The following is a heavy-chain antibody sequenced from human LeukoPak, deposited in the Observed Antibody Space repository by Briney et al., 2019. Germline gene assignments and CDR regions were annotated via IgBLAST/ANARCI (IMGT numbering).Heavy chain of an antibody. V-gene: IGHV4-39*01. CDR1: GGSISISSDY. CDR3: ARRNPGGETDY. D-gene: IGHD3-16*01. CDR2: IYYSGTT. Sequence: PSETLSLTCTVSGGSISISSDYWGWIRQPPGKGLEWIGDIYYSGTTNYNPSLKSRVTMSVDTSKNQFSLKLSSVTAADTAVYYCARRNPGGETDYWGQGTLVTVSS. J-gene: IGHJ4*02.